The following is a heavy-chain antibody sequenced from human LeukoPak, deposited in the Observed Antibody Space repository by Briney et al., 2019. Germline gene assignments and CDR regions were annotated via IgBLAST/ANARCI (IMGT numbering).Heavy chain of an antibody. J-gene: IGHJ4*02. CDR2: IYYSGST. D-gene: IGHD6-6*01. V-gene: IGHV4-39*01. CDR3: ARLIAARLNDY. CDR1: GDSISSSNYY. Sequence: SETLSLTCTVSGDSISSSNYYWGWIRQPPGKGLEWIGSIYYSGSTYYNPSLKSRVTISVDTSKNQFSLKLSSVTAADTAVYYCARLIAARLNDYWGQGTLVTVSS.